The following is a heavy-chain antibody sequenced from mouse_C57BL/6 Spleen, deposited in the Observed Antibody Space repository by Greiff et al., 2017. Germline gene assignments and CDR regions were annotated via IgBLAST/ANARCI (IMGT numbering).Heavy chain of an antibody. D-gene: IGHD2-4*01. J-gene: IGHJ2*01. V-gene: IGHV5-9-1*02. CDR3: TRALNDYDFDY. Sequence: EVKLMESGEGLVKPGGSLKLSCAASGFTFSSYAMSWVRQTPEKRLEWVAYISSGGDYIYYADTVKGRFTISRDNARNTLYLQMSSLKSEDTAMYYCTRALNDYDFDYWGQGTTLTVSS. CDR1: GFTFSSYA. CDR2: ISSGGDYI.